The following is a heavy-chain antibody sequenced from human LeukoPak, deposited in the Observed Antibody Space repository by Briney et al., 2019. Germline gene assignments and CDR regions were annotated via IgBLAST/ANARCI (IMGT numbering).Heavy chain of an antibody. CDR1: GGTFSSYT. V-gene: IGHV1-69*02. Sequence: GASVKVSCKASGGTFSSYTISWVRQAPGQGLEWMGRIIPILGIANYAQKFQGRVTITADKSTSTAYMELSSLRSEDTAVYYCARGGGCSSTSCYRILYYFDYWGQGTLVTVSS. J-gene: IGHJ4*02. D-gene: IGHD2-2*01. CDR3: ARGGGCSSTSCYRILYYFDY. CDR2: IIPILGIA.